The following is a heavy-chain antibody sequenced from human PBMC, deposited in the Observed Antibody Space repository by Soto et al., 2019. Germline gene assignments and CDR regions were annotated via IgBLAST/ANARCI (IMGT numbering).Heavy chain of an antibody. CDR1: GGSFAGFY. CDR2: INHSGHA. V-gene: IGHV4-34*01. Sequence: SETLSLTCAVYGGSFAGFYWAWIRQPPGKGLEWIEEINHSGHANHNPSLESRVTTSVDTSKNQFSLKLSSVTAADTAIYYCARVNSSRRKPFDPWGQGTLVTVSS. J-gene: IGHJ5*02. D-gene: IGHD2-21*01. CDR3: ARVNSSRRKPFDP.